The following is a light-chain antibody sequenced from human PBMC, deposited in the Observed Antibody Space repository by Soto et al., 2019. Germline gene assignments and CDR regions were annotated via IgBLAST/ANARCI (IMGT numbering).Light chain of an antibody. CDR2: KAS. J-gene: IGKJ1*01. Sequence: DIQRTQSPSTLSASVGDRVTVTCRASQSISSWLAWYQQKPGKAPKLLIYKASTLESGVPSRFGGSGSGTDFTLTISSLQPDDFAAYYCHHYNTYPGTFGQGTKVEIK. V-gene: IGKV1-5*03. CDR1: QSISSW. CDR3: HHYNTYPGT.